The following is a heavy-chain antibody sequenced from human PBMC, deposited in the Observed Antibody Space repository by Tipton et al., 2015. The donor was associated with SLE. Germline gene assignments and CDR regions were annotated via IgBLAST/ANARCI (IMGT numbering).Heavy chain of an antibody. CDR2: IRYDGSNK. D-gene: IGHD6-13*01. Sequence: GSLRLSCAASGFTFSSYGMHWVRQAPGKGLEWVAFIRYDGSNKYYADSVKGRFTISRDNSKNTLYLQMNSLRAEDTAVYYCAKDFDSSSWYSYYGMDVWGQGTTVTVSS. V-gene: IGHV3-30*02. J-gene: IGHJ6*02. CDR1: GFTFSSYG. CDR3: AKDFDSSSWYSYYGMDV.